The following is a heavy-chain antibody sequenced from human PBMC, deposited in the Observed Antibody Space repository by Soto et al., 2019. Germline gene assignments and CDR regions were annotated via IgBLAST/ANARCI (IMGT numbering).Heavy chain of an antibody. CDR2: INHSGST. Sequence: PSETLSLTCAVYGGSFSGYYWSWIRQPPGKGLEWIGEINHSGSTDYNPSLKSRVTISVDTSKNQFSLKLSSVTAADTAVYYCARKEMYYDFWSGYYYWYFDLWGRGTLVTVSS. CDR3: ARKEMYYDFWSGYYYWYFDL. J-gene: IGHJ2*01. V-gene: IGHV4-34*01. CDR1: GGSFSGYY. D-gene: IGHD3-3*01.